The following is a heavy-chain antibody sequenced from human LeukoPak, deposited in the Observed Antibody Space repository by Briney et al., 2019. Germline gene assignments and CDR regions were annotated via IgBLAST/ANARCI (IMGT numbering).Heavy chain of an antibody. Sequence: SETLSLTCTVSGGSISSSSYYWGWIRQPPGKGLEWIGSIYYSGSTYYNPSLKSRVTISVDTSKNQFSLKLSSVTAVDTAVYYCAREIPLRALDYWGQGTLVTVSS. CDR3: AREIPLRALDY. J-gene: IGHJ4*02. CDR2: IYYSGST. V-gene: IGHV4-39*02. CDR1: GGSISSSSYY. D-gene: IGHD3-10*01.